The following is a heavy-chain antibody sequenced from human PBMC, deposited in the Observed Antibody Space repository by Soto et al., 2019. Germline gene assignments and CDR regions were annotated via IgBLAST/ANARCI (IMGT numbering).Heavy chain of an antibody. Sequence: ASVKFSCKPAGYTFTSYYMHWVRQAPGQGLEWMGIINPSGGSTSYAQKFQGRVTMTRDTSTSTVYMELSSLRSEDTAVYYGARVPARGFSRASYDWGQGPLVTVYS. CDR1: GYTFTSYY. V-gene: IGHV1-46*01. J-gene: IGHJ4*02. CDR2: INPSGGST. CDR3: ARVPARGFSRASYD.